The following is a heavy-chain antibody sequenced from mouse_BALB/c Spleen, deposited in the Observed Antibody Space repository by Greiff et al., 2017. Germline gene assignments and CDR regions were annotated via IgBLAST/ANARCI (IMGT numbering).Heavy chain of an antibody. CDR2: ISYSGST. CDR3: ARSTWYGKLDY. D-gene: IGHD2-10*02. V-gene: IGHV3-2*02. J-gene: IGHJ2*01. Sequence: EVKLQESGPGLVKPSQSLSLTCTVTGYSITSDYAWNWIRQFPGNKLEWMGYISYSGSTSYNPSLKSRISITRDTSKNQFFLQLNSVTTEDTATYYCARSTWYGKLDYWGQGTTLTVSS. CDR1: GYSITSDYA.